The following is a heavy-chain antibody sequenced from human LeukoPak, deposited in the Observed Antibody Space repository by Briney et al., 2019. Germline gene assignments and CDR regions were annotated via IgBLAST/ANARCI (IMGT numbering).Heavy chain of an antibody. CDR2: IYYSGST. D-gene: IGHD3-10*01. CDR1: GGSISSYY. CDR3: ARDPGPGSGAAFDI. J-gene: IGHJ3*02. V-gene: IGHV4-59*01. Sequence: PSETLSLTCTVSGGSISSYYWSWIRQPPGKGLEWIGYIYYSGSTNYNPSLKSRVTISADTSKNQFSLKLSSVTAADTAVYYCARDPGPGSGAAFDIWGQGTMVTVSS.